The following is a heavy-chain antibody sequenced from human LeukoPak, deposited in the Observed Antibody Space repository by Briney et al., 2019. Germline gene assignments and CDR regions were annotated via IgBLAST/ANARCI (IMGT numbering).Heavy chain of an antibody. V-gene: IGHV4-59*08. D-gene: IGHD5-12*01. J-gene: IGHJ4*02. CDR1: GGSINGYY. Sequence: SETLSLTCTVSGGSINGYYWSWIRQPPGKGLEYIGYIYYSGSTDYNPSLKSRVTISVDTSKNRFSLNLSSVTAADTAVYYCARHSGRLGPFDYWGQGTLVTVSS. CDR3: ARHSGRLGPFDY. CDR2: IYYSGST.